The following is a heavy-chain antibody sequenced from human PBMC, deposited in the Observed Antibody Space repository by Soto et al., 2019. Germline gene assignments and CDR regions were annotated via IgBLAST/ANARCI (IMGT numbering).Heavy chain of an antibody. Sequence: GGSLRLSCAASGFTFSSYAMHWVRQAPGKGLEWVAVISYDGSNKYYADSVKGRFTISRDNSKNTLYLQMNSLRAEDTAVYYCAREEIAASLGYYYYYGMDVWGQGTTVTVSS. D-gene: IGHD6-6*01. CDR1: GFTFSSYA. CDR2: ISYDGSNK. J-gene: IGHJ6*02. CDR3: AREEIAASLGYYYYYGMDV. V-gene: IGHV3-30-3*01.